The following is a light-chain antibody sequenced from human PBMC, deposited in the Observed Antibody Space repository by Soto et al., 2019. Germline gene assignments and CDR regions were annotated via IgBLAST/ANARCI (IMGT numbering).Light chain of an antibody. CDR3: QQYYSNFVT. Sequence: VMTQSPDSLAVSLGERATINCKSSQSLLYSGNNRNYLAWYQQKPGQSPKLLIYWASSRESGVPDRFSGSGSGTDFTLTISSLQAEDVAVYYCQQYYSNFVTFGGGTKVEIK. CDR1: QSLLYSGNNRNY. V-gene: IGKV4-1*01. CDR2: WAS. J-gene: IGKJ4*01.